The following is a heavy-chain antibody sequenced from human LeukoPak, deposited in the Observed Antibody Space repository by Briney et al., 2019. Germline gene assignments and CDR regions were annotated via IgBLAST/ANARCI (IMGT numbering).Heavy chain of an antibody. J-gene: IGHJ4*02. Sequence: SETLSLTCTVSGGSVSSGSYYWSRIRQPPGKGLEWIGYIYYSGSTNYNPSLKSRVTISVDTSKNQFSLKLSSVTAADTAVYYCARDTDYYDSSGYYGVYWSQGTLVTVSS. CDR3: ARDTDYYDSSGYYGVY. CDR1: GGSVSSGSYY. D-gene: IGHD3-22*01. CDR2: IYYSGST. V-gene: IGHV4-61*01.